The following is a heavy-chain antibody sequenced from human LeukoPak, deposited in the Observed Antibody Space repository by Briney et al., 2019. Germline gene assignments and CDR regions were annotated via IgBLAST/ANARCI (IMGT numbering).Heavy chain of an antibody. V-gene: IGHV3-23*01. D-gene: IGHD3-9*01. J-gene: IGHJ4*02. CDR1: GFTFSSYA. CDR2: ISGGAGNT. Sequence: GGSLRLSCAASGFTFSSYAMSWVRQAPGKGLEWVSAISGGAGNTYCADSVKGRFTISRDNAENPLYLQMNSLRAEDTAVYYCARDLGYDDILTGYYPGFDYWGQGTLVTVSS. CDR3: ARDLGYDDILTGYYPGFDY.